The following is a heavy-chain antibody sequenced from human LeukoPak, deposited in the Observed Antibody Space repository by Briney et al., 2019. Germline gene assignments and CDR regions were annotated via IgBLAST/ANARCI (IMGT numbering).Heavy chain of an antibody. V-gene: IGHV3-30*03. J-gene: IGHJ4*02. D-gene: IGHD6-6*01. CDR1: GFTFSSYG. CDR2: ISYDGSNK. CDR3: ATGLLYSSSLFDY. Sequence: PGGSLRLSCAASGFTFSSYGMHWVRQAPGKGLEWVAVISYDGSNKYYADSVKGRFTISRDNSKNTLYLQMNSLRAEDTAVYYCATGLLYSSSLFDYWGQGTLVTVSS.